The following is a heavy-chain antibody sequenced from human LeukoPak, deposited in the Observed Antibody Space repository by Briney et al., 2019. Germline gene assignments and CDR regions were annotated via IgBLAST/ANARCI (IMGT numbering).Heavy chain of an antibody. CDR3: ARVVVVPAANSFVI. CDR1: GFTFSSYW. CDR2: IKQDGSEK. J-gene: IGHJ3*02. V-gene: IGHV3-7*04. D-gene: IGHD2-2*01. Sequence: PGGSLRLSCAASGFTFSSYWMSWVRQAPGKGLEWVASIKQDGSEKYYVDSVKGRFTISRDNAKNSLYLQMNSLRAEDTAVYYCARVVVVPAANSFVIWGQGTMVTVSS.